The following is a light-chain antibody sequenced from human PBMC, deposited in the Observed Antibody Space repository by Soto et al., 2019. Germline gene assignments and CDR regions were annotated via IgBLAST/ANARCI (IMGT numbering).Light chain of an antibody. CDR1: QNVYNN. V-gene: IGKV3-15*01. CDR3: LQHNSYPPT. J-gene: IGKJ1*01. Sequence: EILMTQSPATLSVSPGERATLSCRASQNVYNNLAWYQQKPGQAPRLLMYGASTRATGIPGRFSGSGSGTEFTLTISSLQPEDFATYYCLQHNSYPPTFGQGTKVDIK. CDR2: GAS.